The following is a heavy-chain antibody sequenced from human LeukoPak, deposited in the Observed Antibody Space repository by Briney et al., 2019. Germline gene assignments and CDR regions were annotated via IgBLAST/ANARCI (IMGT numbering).Heavy chain of an antibody. Sequence: HPGRSLRLSCTASGFNFGDYAMGWFRQAPGKGLEWVAFIRNRASGGTAHSAASVRGRFTISRDDSKSIGYLQMNSLETEDTAVYYCTRDDIPGRGNYWGQGTLVTVSS. CDR3: TRDDIPGRGNY. CDR1: GFNFGDYA. J-gene: IGHJ4*02. CDR2: IRNRASGGTA. V-gene: IGHV3-49*03. D-gene: IGHD2-2*01.